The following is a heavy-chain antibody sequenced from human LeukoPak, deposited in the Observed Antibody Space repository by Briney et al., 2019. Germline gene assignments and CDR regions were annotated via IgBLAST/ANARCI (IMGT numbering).Heavy chain of an antibody. J-gene: IGHJ4*02. Sequence: SETLSLTCAVYGGSFSGYYWSWIRQPPGKGLEWIGEINHSGSTNYNPSLKSRVTISVDTSKNQFSLKLSSVSAADTAVYYCARVDYVWGSYRYTSNFDYWGQGTLVTVSS. D-gene: IGHD3-16*02. V-gene: IGHV4-34*01. CDR1: GGSFSGYY. CDR2: INHSGST. CDR3: ARVDYVWGSYRYTSNFDY.